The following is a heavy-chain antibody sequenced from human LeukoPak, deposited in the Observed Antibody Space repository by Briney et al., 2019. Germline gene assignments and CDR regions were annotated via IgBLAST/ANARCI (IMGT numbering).Heavy chain of an antibody. CDR1: GGSISSSSYY. CDR2: IYYSGST. CDR3: ARRRGSSSTNPFDY. J-gene: IGHJ4*02. D-gene: IGHD6-6*01. V-gene: IGHV4-39*01. Sequence: PSETLSLTCTVSGGSISSSSYYWGWIRQPPGKGLEGIGSIYYSGSTYYNPSLKSRVTISVDTSKNQFSLKLSSVTAADTAVYYCARRRGSSSTNPFDYWGQGTLVTVSS.